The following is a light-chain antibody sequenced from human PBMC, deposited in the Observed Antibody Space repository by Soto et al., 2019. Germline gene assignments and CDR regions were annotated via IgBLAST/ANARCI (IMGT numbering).Light chain of an antibody. Sequence: QSVLTQSPSVSAAPGQKVTISCSGSSSNIGNNYVSWYQQLPGTAPKILIYDNNKRPSGIPDRFSGSKSGTSGTLDITGLQTGDEADYYCATWDGSLPGEVFGGGTKLTVL. CDR3: ATWDGSLPGEV. V-gene: IGLV1-51*01. CDR1: SSNIGNNY. J-gene: IGLJ2*01. CDR2: DNN.